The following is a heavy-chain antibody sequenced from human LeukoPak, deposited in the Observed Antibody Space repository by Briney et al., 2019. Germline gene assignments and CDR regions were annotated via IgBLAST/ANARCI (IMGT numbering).Heavy chain of an antibody. CDR2: IYHSGST. J-gene: IGHJ3*02. D-gene: IGHD2-2*01. CDR3: AREYQMIFSNRGAFDI. V-gene: IGHV4-30-2*01. Sequence: SQTLSLTCAVSGGSISSGGYSWSWSWRPPGKGLEWIGYIYHSGSTYYNPSLKSRVTISVDRSKNQFSLKLSSVTAADTAVYYCAREYQMIFSNRGAFDIWGQGTMVTVSS. CDR1: GGSISSGGYS.